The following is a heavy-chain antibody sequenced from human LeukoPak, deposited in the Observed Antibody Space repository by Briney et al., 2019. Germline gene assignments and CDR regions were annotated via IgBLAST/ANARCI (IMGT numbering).Heavy chain of an antibody. V-gene: IGHV1-18*01. CDR2: ISAHNGNT. CDR3: AREVVNYHGSGSFSPRQDYYGMDV. D-gene: IGHD3-10*01. Sequence: ASVKVSCKASGHSFANYGISWVRQAPGQGLEWMGRISAHNGNTNYAQKFQGRVTMTTDTSTSAAYMELRRLKSDDTAVYYCAREVVNYHGSGSFSPRQDYYGMDVWGQGTTVIVSS. J-gene: IGHJ6*02. CDR1: GHSFANYG.